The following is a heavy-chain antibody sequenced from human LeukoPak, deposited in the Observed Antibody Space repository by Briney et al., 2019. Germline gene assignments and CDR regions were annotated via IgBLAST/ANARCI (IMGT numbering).Heavy chain of an antibody. CDR2: IYYSGST. Sequence: SETLSLTCTVSGGSISSYYWSWIRQPPGKGLEWIGYIYYSGSTNYNPSLKSRVTISVDTSKNQFSLKLSSVTAADTAVYYCARAPTVTFFDYWGQGTLVTVSS. V-gene: IGHV4-59*08. CDR3: ARAPTVTFFDY. CDR1: GGSISSYY. J-gene: IGHJ4*02. D-gene: IGHD4-17*01.